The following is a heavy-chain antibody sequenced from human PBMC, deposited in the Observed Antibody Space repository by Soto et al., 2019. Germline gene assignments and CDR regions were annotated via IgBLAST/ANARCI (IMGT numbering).Heavy chain of an antibody. CDR3: ARDRSTYGGGGTGEVKENWFDP. D-gene: IGHD2-8*01. Sequence: SETLSLTCSVSGGSISRYYWSWIRQPPGKGLEWIGYAYYSGDTGYNPSLQSRVTMAVDTSKNQVSLKLTSVTAADTAVYYCARDRSTYGGGGTGEVKENWFDPWGQGALVTVSS. J-gene: IGHJ5*02. V-gene: IGHV4-59*01. CDR2: AYYSGDT. CDR1: GGSISRYY.